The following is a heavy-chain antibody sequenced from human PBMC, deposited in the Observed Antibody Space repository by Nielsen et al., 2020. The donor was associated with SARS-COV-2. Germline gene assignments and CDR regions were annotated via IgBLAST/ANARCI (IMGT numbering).Heavy chain of an antibody. J-gene: IGHJ3*02. Sequence: GGSLRLSCAASGFTFSSYAMHWVRQAPGKGLEWVAVISYDGSNKYYADSVKGRFTISRDSSNNTLFLQMNSLRAEDTAVYYCARLYAGRIDAFDIWGQGTMVTVSS. CDR1: GFTFSSYA. CDR2: ISYDGSNK. V-gene: IGHV3-30*14. D-gene: IGHD2-2*02. CDR3: ARLYAGRIDAFDI.